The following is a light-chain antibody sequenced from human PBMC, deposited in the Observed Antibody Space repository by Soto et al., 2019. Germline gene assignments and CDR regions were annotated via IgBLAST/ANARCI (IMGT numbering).Light chain of an antibody. CDR2: RAS. Sequence: DIPMTQSPSTLSASVGDRVTITCRASQTINNWLAWYQQKPGEAPKLLMYRASNLVDGVPSRFSGSGSGTEYTLTVSSLQPDDFASYYCQQYHIYATFGQGTRVEVK. CDR1: QTINNW. V-gene: IGKV1-5*03. CDR3: QQYHIYAT. J-gene: IGKJ1*01.